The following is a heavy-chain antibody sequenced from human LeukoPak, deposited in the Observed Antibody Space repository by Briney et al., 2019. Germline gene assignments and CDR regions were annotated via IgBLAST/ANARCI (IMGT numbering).Heavy chain of an antibody. Sequence: GGSLRLSCAASGFTFSSHVMSWVRHAPGKGLEWVSGISNSGDSTSYADSVKGRLTISRDNSKSTLHLQMNSLRAEDTAVYYCASTGYGVRDYWGQGTLVTVSS. CDR1: GFTFSSHV. J-gene: IGHJ4*02. CDR3: ASTGYGVRDY. D-gene: IGHD4-17*01. CDR2: ISNSGDST. V-gene: IGHV3-23*01.